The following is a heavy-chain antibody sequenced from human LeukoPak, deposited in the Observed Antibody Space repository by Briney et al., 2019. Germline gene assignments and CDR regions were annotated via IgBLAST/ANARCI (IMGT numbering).Heavy chain of an antibody. D-gene: IGHD3-22*01. CDR1: GFTFDDYG. V-gene: IGHV3-20*04. Sequence: GGSLRLSCAASGFTFDDYGMSWVRQAPGKGLAWVSGINWNGGSTGYADSVKGRFTISRDDAKNSLYLQMNSLRAEDTALYYCARRGYSVNAFDIWGQGTMVTVSS. CDR2: INWNGGST. CDR3: ARRGYSVNAFDI. J-gene: IGHJ3*02.